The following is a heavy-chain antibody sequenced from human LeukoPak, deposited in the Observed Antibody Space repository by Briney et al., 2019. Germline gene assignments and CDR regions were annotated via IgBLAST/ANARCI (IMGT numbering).Heavy chain of an antibody. CDR1: GFSFNEFT. CDR3: AKDGHYCTATTCFSSWFDP. CDR2: LGWDGDTT. Sequence: GGSLRLSCAASGFSFNEFTMPWLRQAPGKGLEWVALLGWDGDTTFYAESVKGRFTGSRDNSKNSLFLQMNSLKTEDTAFYYCAKDGHYCTATTCFSSWFDPWGQGTLVTVSS. D-gene: IGHD2-8*02. J-gene: IGHJ5*02. V-gene: IGHV3-43*01.